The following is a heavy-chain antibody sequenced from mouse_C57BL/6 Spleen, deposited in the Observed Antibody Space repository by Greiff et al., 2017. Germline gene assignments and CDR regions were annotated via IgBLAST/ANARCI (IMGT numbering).Heavy chain of an antibody. CDR3: ARISPYYSNYVGYFDV. V-gene: IGHV3-8*01. J-gene: IGHJ1*03. Sequence: EVHLVESGPGLAKPSQTLSLTCSVTGYSITSDYWNWIRKFPGNKLEYMGYISYSGSTYYNPSLKSRISITRDTSKNQYYLQLNSVTTEDTATYYCARISPYYSNYVGYFDVWGTGTTVTVSS. CDR2: ISYSGST. D-gene: IGHD2-5*01. CDR1: GYSITSDY.